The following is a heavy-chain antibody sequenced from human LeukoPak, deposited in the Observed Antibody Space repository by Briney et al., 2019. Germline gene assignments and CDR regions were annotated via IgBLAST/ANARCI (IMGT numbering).Heavy chain of an antibody. CDR1: GFTSHSCA. CDR3: VREKAASAY. CDR2: ISNSGSTI. D-gene: IGHD6-25*01. J-gene: IGHJ4*02. Sequence: EPGGSLRLSCAAFGFTSHSCAMSWIRQAPGKGLEWVGYISNSGSTIYYADSVRGRFTISRDNAKNSLYLQMSSLRAEDTAVYYCVREKAASAYWGQGTLVTVSS. V-gene: IGHV3-11*01.